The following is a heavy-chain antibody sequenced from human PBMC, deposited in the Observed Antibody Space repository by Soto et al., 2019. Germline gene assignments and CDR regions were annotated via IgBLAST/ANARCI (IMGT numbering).Heavy chain of an antibody. Sequence: SVKVSCKASGGTFSSYAISWVRQAPGQGLEWMGGIIPIFGTANYAQKFQGRVTITADESTSTAYMELSSLRSEDTAVYYCARQGYYDSRLRVLSWFDPWGQGTLVTVSS. CDR2: IIPIFGTA. D-gene: IGHD3-22*01. CDR3: ARQGYYDSRLRVLSWFDP. CDR1: GGTFSSYA. V-gene: IGHV1-69*13. J-gene: IGHJ5*02.